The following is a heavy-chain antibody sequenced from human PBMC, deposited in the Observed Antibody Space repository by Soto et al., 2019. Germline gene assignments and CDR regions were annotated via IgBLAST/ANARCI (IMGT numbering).Heavy chain of an antibody. D-gene: IGHD3-9*01. V-gene: IGHV4-34*01. CDR3: ARSRGQILRYFDWFDP. J-gene: IGHJ5*02. CDR1: GGSFSSYY. Sequence: SETLSLTCAVYGGSFSSYYWSWIRQPPGKGLEWIGEINHSGSTNYNPSLKSRVTISVDTSKNQFSLKLSSVTAADTAVYYCARSRGQILRYFDWFDPWGQGTLVT. CDR2: INHSGST.